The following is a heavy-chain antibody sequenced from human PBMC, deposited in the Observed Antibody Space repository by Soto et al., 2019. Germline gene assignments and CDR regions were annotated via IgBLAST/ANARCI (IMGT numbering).Heavy chain of an antibody. J-gene: IGHJ5*02. CDR1: GSTFDDYA. V-gene: IGHV3-9*01. CDR2: ISWNSGSI. CDR3: AKAADPYSSSWYDWFDP. D-gene: IGHD6-13*01. Sequence: GGSLRLSCAASGSTFDDYAMHWVRQAPGKGLEWVSGISWNSGSIGYADSVKGRFTISRDNAKNSLYLQMNSLRAEDTALYYCAKAADPYSSSWYDWFDPWGQGTLVTVSS.